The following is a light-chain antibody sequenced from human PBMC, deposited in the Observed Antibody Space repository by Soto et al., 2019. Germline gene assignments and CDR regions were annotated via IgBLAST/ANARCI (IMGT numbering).Light chain of an antibody. CDR3: QAWDSSNVV. V-gene: IGLV3-1*01. Sequence: SYELTQPPSVSVSPGQTASITCSGDKLGDKYACWYQQKPGQSPVLVIYEDSKRPLGIPERFSGSNSGNTATLTISGTQAMDEADYYCQAWDSSNVVFGGGTKLTVL. CDR1: KLGDKY. CDR2: EDS. J-gene: IGLJ2*01.